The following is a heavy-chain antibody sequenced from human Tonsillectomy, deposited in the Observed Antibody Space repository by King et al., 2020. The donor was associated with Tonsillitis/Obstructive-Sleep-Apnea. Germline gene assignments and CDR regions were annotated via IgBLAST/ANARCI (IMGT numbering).Heavy chain of an antibody. V-gene: IGHV3-48*02. Sequence: VQLVQSGGVLVQPGGSLRLSCAASGVTFSSYNINWVRQAPGRGLEWGSYISSSSSTIYYAYSVKGRFTISRDNANTSLYLQMNSLRDEDTAVYYCSRDKEYYYGSGRCDYWGQGTLVTVSS. CDR2: ISSSSSTI. D-gene: IGHD3-10*01. CDR1: GVTFSSYN. J-gene: IGHJ4*02. CDR3: SRDKEYYYGSGRCDY.